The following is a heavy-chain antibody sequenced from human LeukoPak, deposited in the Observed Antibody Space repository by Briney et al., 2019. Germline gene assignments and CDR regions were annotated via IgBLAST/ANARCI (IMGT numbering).Heavy chain of an antibody. CDR1: GYSFTSYG. Sequence: GASVKVSCKASGYSFTSYGISWVRQAPGQGLEWMGWISGYDGRTNYAQNFQGRVIMTTDTSTSTAYMELRSLRSDDTAVYYCARVYNTYYDFWSGHIYYMDVWGKGTTVTVSS. CDR2: ISGYDGRT. J-gene: IGHJ6*03. CDR3: ARVYNTYYDFWSGHIYYMDV. D-gene: IGHD3-3*01. V-gene: IGHV1-18*01.